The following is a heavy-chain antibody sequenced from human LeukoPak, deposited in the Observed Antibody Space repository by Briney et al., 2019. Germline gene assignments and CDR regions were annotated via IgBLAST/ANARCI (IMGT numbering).Heavy chain of an antibody. D-gene: IGHD3-22*01. Sequence: ASVKVSCKASGYTFTGYYMHWVRQAPGQGLEWMGWIKPNSDDTNYAQKFQGRVTMTRDTSINTVYMELSRLTSDDTAVYYCARGAMGYYYDTYYFDYWGQGTLVTVSS. CDR1: GYTFTGYY. V-gene: IGHV1-2*02. CDR3: ARGAMGYYYDTYYFDY. CDR2: IKPNSDDT. J-gene: IGHJ4*02.